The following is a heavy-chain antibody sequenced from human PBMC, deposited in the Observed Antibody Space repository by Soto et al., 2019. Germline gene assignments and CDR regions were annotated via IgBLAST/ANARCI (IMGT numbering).Heavy chain of an antibody. V-gene: IGHV3-11*06. J-gene: IGHJ4*02. CDR3: ARVLLGYDSSGYALYYFDS. Sequence: WGALSLRCTAFGFNLIYDYMSWVREEPGKWLEWVSYMSSSSGYTNCADSVKGRFTISRDNAKNSLYLQMNSLRAEDTAVYYCARVLLGYDSSGYALYYFDSWGQGTLVTVSS. CDR2: MSSSSGYT. D-gene: IGHD3-22*01. CDR1: GFNLIYDY.